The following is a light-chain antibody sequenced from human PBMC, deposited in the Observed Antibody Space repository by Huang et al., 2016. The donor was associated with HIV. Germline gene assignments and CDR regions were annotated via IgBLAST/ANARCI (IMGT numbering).Light chain of an antibody. Sequence: MTRSPAILSVSPGERASLSCRTSQTVTKNLAWYQHRPGQAPRVLIYGASTRAAGVPARFSGSGSGTDFTLTISSLQSEDFGIYYCHQYDIWPPAFGGGTRVEVK. V-gene: IGKV3-15*01. CDR3: HQYDIWPPA. J-gene: IGKJ4*01. CDR2: GAS. CDR1: QTVTKN.